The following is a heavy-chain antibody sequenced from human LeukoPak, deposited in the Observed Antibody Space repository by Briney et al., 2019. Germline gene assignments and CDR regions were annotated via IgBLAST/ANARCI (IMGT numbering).Heavy chain of an antibody. J-gene: IGHJ4*02. CDR2: ISYDGSNK. CDR1: RLTFSSYG. Sequence: GRSLTLSRPATRLTFSSYGMHGLRQARGRGLAWVAVISYDGSNKYYADSVKGRFTISRYNSKNTLYLQMNSLRAEDTAVYYCAKDSRGVTLYWGQGTLVTVSS. CDR3: AKDSRGVTLY. D-gene: IGHD3-10*01. V-gene: IGHV3-30*18.